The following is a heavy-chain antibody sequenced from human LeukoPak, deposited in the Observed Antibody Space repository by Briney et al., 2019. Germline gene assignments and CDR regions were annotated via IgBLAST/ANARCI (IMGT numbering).Heavy chain of an antibody. CDR2: ISYDGSNK. D-gene: IGHD3-22*01. J-gene: IGHJ4*02. Sequence: GGSLRLSCAASGFTFSSYAMHWVRQAPGKGLEWVAVISYDGSNKNYADSVKGRFTISRDNSKNTLYLQMNSLRAEDTAVYYCARDNYDSSTPYYFDYWGQGTLVTVSS. CDR1: GFTFSSYA. CDR3: ARDNYDSSTPYYFDY. V-gene: IGHV3-30*04.